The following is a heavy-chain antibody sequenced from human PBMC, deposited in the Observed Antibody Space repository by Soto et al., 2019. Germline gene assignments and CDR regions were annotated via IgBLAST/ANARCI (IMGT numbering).Heavy chain of an antibody. V-gene: IGHV1-8*02. Sequence: ASVQVSCKASGYTFTSYGISWVRQAPGQGLEWMGWMNPNSGNTGYAQKFQGRVTMTRSTSISTAYMELSSLRSEGTAVYFCARGQSGYSSGWSPNDFWGQGTLVTVSS. CDR3: ARGQSGYSSGWSPNDF. J-gene: IGHJ4*02. CDR2: MNPNSGNT. D-gene: IGHD6-19*01. CDR1: GYTFTSYG.